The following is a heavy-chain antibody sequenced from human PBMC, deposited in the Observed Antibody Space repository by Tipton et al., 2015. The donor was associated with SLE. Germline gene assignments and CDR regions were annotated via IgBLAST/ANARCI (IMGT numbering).Heavy chain of an antibody. CDR2: IYYSGST. Sequence: TLSLTCTVSGGSISSSSYYWGWIRQPPGKGLEWIGSIYYSGSTYYNPSLKSRVTISVDTSKNQFSLKLSSVTAADTAVYYCARETSQLLWFGGTGSEYNWFDPWGQGTLVTVSS. V-gene: IGHV4-39*07. J-gene: IGHJ5*02. CDR1: GGSISSSSYY. D-gene: IGHD3-10*01. CDR3: ARETSQLLWFGGTGSEYNWFDP.